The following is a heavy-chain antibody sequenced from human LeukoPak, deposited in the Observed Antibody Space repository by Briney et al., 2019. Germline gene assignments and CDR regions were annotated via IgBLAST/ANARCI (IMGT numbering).Heavy chain of an antibody. CDR2: IYYSGST. Sequence: SETLSLTCTVSGGSISSYYWSWIRQPPGKGLEWIGYIYYSGSTNYNPSLKSRVTISVDTSKNQFSLKLSSVTAADTAVYYCAREGGANYYDSIVYFDYWGQGTLVTISS. D-gene: IGHD3-22*01. CDR3: AREGGANYYDSIVYFDY. J-gene: IGHJ4*02. V-gene: IGHV4-59*01. CDR1: GGSISSYY.